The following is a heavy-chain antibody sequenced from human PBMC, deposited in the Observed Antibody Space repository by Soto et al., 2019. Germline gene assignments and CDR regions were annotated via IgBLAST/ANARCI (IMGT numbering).Heavy chain of an antibody. CDR2: IWYDGSNK. CDR3: ARGVVGALEEAEDFDY. J-gene: IGHJ4*02. CDR1: GFTFSSYG. D-gene: IGHD1-26*01. Sequence: QVQLVESGGGVVQPGRSLRLSCAASGFTFSSYGMHWVRQAPGKGLEWVAVIWYDGSNKYYADSVKGRFTISRDNSKNTRYLQMKSLTSEDTAVDYWARGVVGALEEAEDFDYWGQGTLVTVSS. V-gene: IGHV3-33*01.